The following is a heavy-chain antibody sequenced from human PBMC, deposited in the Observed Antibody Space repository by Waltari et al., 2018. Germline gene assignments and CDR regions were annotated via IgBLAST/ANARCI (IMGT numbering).Heavy chain of an antibody. V-gene: IGHV4-34*01. CDR3: ARGRGYSVVVRGVDTGFCWFDP. CDR2: INHSGST. D-gene: IGHD3-10*01. J-gene: IGHJ5*02. Sequence: QVQLQQWGAGLFSPSETLSLTCAVYGGSFSGYYWTWILPPPGKGLEWIGEINHSGSTNYNPSLKSRVTISIDTPRNQFSLKLSSVTAADTAVYYCARGRGYSVVVRGVDTGFCWFDPWGQGTLVTVSS. CDR1: GGSFSGYY.